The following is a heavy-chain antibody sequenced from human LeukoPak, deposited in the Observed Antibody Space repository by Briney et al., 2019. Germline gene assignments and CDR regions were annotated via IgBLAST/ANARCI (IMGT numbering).Heavy chain of an antibody. CDR1: GFTFSSYA. CDR2: ISGSGSST. D-gene: IGHD1-26*01. J-gene: IGHJ4*02. CDR3: AKEASGTSKGRIDY. Sequence: PGGSLRLSCAASGFTFSSYAMSWVRQATGKGLEWVSGISGSGSSTYYADSVKGRFTISRDNTKNILHLQMNSLRAEDTAVYYCAKEASGTSKGRIDYWGQGTLVTVSS. V-gene: IGHV3-23*01.